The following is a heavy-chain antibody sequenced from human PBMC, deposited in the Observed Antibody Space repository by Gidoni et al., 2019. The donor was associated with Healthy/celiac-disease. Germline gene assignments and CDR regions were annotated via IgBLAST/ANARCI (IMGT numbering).Heavy chain of an antibody. CDR3: AKSGCTNGVCPYYFDY. D-gene: IGHD2-8*01. J-gene: IGHJ4*02. CDR2: MSGSGGST. V-gene: IGHV3-23*01. Sequence: EVQLLESGGGLVQPGGSLRLSCAASGFTFSSHAMSWVRQAPGKGLEWVSAMSGSGGSTYYADSVKGRFTISRDNSKNTLYLQMNSLRAEDTAVYYCAKSGCTNGVCPYYFDYWGQGTLVTVSS. CDR1: GFTFSSHA.